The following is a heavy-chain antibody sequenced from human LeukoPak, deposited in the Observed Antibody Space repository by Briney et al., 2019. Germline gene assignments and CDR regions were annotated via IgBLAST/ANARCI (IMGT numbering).Heavy chain of an antibody. Sequence: PGGSLRLSCAASGFTFSNAWMNWVRPAPGKGLEWVGRIKSRAHGGTIEYAAPVKGRFTISRDDSTNTLYLQMIGLKTEDTAVYYCTTEDGWSADWGQGALVTVSS. V-gene: IGHV3-15*01. CDR3: TTEDGWSAD. CDR2: IKSRAHGGTI. D-gene: IGHD3-3*01. CDR1: GFTFSNAW. J-gene: IGHJ4*02.